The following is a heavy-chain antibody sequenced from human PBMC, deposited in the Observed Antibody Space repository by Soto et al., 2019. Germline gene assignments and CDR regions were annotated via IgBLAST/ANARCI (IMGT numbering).Heavy chain of an antibody. V-gene: IGHV3-23*01. Sequence: EVQLLESGGGLVQPGWSLRLSCAASGFAFTSSAMAWVRQAPGKGLQWVSAITVAGGGTYYADSVKGRFTISRDNSKNTLFLQMNSLSAEDTDLYFCAKWPPSPNMGVTTHWGQGTLVSVSS. J-gene: IGHJ4*02. CDR2: ITVAGGGT. CDR3: AKWPPSPNMGVTTH. CDR1: GFAFTSSA. D-gene: IGHD1-26*01.